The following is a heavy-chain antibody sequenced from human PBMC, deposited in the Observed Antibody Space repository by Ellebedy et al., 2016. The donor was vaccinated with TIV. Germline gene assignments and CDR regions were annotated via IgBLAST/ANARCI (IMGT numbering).Heavy chain of an antibody. CDR1: GFTFSSYW. V-gene: IGHV3-74*01. CDR3: VRDTVAVPDGNTFDF. D-gene: IGHD2-2*01. J-gene: IGHJ3*01. Sequence: GESLKISCAASGFTFSSYWMHWVRQAPGKGLVWVSRINDEGSSTSYAESVKGRFTVSRDNAKNTLYLQMNSLRTADTAMYYCVRDTVAVPDGNTFDFWGQGTMVSVST. CDR2: INDEGSST.